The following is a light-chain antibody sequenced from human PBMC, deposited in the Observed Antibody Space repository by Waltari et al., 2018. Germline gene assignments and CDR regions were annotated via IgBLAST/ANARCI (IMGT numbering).Light chain of an antibody. CDR2: GAS. V-gene: IGKV3-15*01. CDR1: ESVNSD. CDR3: QQYHSWPLT. Sequence: EIVMTQSPATLSVSPGERATLSCRASESVNSDLAWYQQKPGQAPRLLIYGASTRATGIPARSSGSGSGTELTLTISSLQSEDFAVYSCQQYHSWPLTFGGGTKVQI. J-gene: IGKJ4*01.